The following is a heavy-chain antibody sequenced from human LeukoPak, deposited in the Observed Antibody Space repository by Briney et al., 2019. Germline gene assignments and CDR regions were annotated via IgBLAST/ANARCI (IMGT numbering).Heavy chain of an antibody. CDR1: GYTFTSYY. J-gene: IGHJ6*04. V-gene: IGHV1-46*01. D-gene: IGHD3-10*01. Sequence: ASVKVSCKASGYTFTSYYMHWVRQAPGQGLEWMGTINPSGGSTSYAQKFQGRVTMTRDTSTSTVYMELSSLRSEDTAVYYCARVGGTMVRGATRDYYGMDVWGKGTTVTVSS. CDR3: ARVGGTMVRGATRDYYGMDV. CDR2: INPSGGST.